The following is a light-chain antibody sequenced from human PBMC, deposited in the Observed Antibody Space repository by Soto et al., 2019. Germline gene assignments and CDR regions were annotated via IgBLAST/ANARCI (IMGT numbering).Light chain of an antibody. J-gene: IGKJ1*01. CDR2: DAS. Sequence: DIEMTQSPSTLSASVGDRVTITCRASQSISMWLAWYQQKPGKAPKLLIYDASTLQSGVPSRFSGSGSGTEFTLTISSLEPDAFATYYCQQYDTYPWTFGQGTKVDIK. CDR1: QSISMW. V-gene: IGKV1-5*01. CDR3: QQYDTYPWT.